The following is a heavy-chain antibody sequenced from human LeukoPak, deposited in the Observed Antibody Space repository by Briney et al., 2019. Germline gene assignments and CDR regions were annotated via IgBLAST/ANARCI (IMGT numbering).Heavy chain of an antibody. CDR1: GYTFTGYY. V-gene: IGHV1-2*02. CDR2: INPNSGGT. D-gene: IGHD2-2*01. J-gene: IGHJ6*03. Sequence: ASVKVSCKASGYTFTGYYMHWVRQAPGQGLEWMGWINPNSGGTNYAQKFQGRVTMTRDTSISTAYMELSRLRSDDTAVYYCARDLVPAAIRSSDYYYMDVWGKGTTVTVSS. CDR3: ARDLVPAAIRSSDYYYMDV.